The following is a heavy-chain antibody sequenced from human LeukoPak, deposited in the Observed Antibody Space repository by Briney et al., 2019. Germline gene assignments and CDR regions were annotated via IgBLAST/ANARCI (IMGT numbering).Heavy chain of an antibody. CDR2: IYYSGST. CDR3: ARQERDIVVVPAAADY. CDR1: GGSISSSSYY. D-gene: IGHD2-2*01. J-gene: IGHJ4*02. Sequence: SETLSLTCTVSGGSISSSSYYWGGIRQPPGKGLEWIGSIYYSGSTYYNPSLKSRVTISVDTSKNQFSLKLSSVTAADTAVYYCARQERDIVVVPAAADYWGQGTLVTVSS. V-gene: IGHV4-39*01.